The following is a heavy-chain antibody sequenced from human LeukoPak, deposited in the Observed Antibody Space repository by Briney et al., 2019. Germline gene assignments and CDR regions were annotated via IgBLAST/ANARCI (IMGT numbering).Heavy chain of an antibody. V-gene: IGHV3-23*01. CDR1: GFTFSSYA. J-gene: IGHJ4*02. D-gene: IGHD3-22*01. CDR2: ISGSGGST. Sequence: GGSLRLSCAASGFTFSSYAMSWVRQAPGKGLEWVSAISGSGGSTYYADSVKGRFTISRDNSKNTLYLQMNSLRAEDTAVYYCATTLDYYGSSGYVMYYFDYWGQGTLVTVSS. CDR3: ATTLDYYGSSGYVMYYFDY.